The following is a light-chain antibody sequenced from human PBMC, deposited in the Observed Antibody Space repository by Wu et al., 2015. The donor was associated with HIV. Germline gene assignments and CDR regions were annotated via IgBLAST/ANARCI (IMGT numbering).Light chain of an antibody. V-gene: IGKV1-5*03. Sequence: DIQMTQSPSSLSASVGDRVTITCRASQSLSSWLAWYQQKPGKAPKLLIFKASNLQSGVPSRFSGSGSETEFTLTINSLQPDDFATYSCQQYHSYPYTFGQGTKLEIK. J-gene: IGKJ2*01. CDR3: QQYHSYPYT. CDR2: KAS. CDR1: QSLSSW.